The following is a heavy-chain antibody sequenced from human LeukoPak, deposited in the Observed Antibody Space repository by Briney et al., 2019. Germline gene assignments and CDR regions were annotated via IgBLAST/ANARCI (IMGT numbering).Heavy chain of an antibody. CDR3: ARDKPYYYGSGSYGHYFDY. D-gene: IGHD3-10*01. J-gene: IGHJ4*02. V-gene: IGHV4-34*01. Sequence: KSSETLSLTCAVYGGSFSGYYWSWIRQPPGKGLEWIGEINHSRSTNYNPSLKSRVTISVDTSKNQFSLKLSSVTAADTAVYYCARDKPYYYGSGSYGHYFDYWGQGTLVTVSS. CDR2: INHSRST. CDR1: GGSFSGYY.